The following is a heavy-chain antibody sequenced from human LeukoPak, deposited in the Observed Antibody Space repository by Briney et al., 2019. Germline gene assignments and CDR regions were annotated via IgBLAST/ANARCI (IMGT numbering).Heavy chain of an antibody. CDR1: GGSISSSSYY. CDR2: IYYSGST. V-gene: IGHV4-39*07. CDR3: ASFSPDAFDI. J-gene: IGHJ3*02. Sequence: SGTLSLTCTVSGGSISSSSYYWGWIRQPPGKGLEWIGSIYYSGSTYYNPSLKSRVTISVDTSKNQFSLKLSSVTAADTAVYYCASFSPDAFDIWGQGTMVTVSS.